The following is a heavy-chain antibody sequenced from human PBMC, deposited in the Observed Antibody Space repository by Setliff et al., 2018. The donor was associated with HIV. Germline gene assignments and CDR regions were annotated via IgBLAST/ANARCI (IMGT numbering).Heavy chain of an antibody. J-gene: IGHJ4*02. V-gene: IGHV4-31*03. D-gene: IGHD3-16*01. CDR2: SYYSGST. Sequence: SETLSLTCTVSGGPISSAGGYFYSWIRQHPGKGLEWIGYSYYSGSTYYSPSLKSRFTISMETSKNQSSLKVTSVSAADTAVYYCARGGRKDLADYWGLGALVTVS. CDR1: GGPISSAGGYF. CDR3: ARGGRKDLADY.